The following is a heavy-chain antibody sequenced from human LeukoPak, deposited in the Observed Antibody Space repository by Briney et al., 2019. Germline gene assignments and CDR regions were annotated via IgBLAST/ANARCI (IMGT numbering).Heavy chain of an antibody. CDR2: INPNSGGT. J-gene: IGHJ4*02. Sequence: ASVKVSCKASGYTFTSYAMHWVRQAPGQRLEWMGRINPNSGGTNYAQKFQGRVTMTRDTSISTAYMELSRLRSDDTAVYYCARAGRWLQSEGYDYWGQGTLVTVSS. CDR3: ARAGRWLQSEGYDY. D-gene: IGHD5-24*01. CDR1: GYTFTSYA. V-gene: IGHV1-2*06.